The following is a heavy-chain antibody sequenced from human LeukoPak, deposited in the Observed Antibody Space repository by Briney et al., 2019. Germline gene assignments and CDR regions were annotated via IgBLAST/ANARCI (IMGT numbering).Heavy chain of an antibody. Sequence: RTGGSLRLSCAAPGFTFSTYWMSWVRQAPGKGLEWVANIKEDGSEKYYGDSVKGRFTISRDNAKNSLYLQMNSLRAKDTAVYYCARDSSGYQWGQGTLVTVSS. CDR1: GFTFSTYW. CDR2: IKEDGSEK. V-gene: IGHV3-7*01. CDR3: ARDSSGYQ. D-gene: IGHD3-22*01. J-gene: IGHJ4*02.